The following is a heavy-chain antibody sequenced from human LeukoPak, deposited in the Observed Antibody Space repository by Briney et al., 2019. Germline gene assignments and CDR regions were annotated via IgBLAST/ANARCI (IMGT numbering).Heavy chain of an antibody. CDR3: AKGGGDYYGFDY. CDR2: ISYDGSNK. CDR1: GFTLSSYG. J-gene: IGHJ4*02. D-gene: IGHD3-10*01. V-gene: IGHV3-30*18. Sequence: PGGSLRLSCAASGFTLSSYGMHWVRQAPGKGLEWVAVISYDGSNKYHADSVKGRFTISRDNSKNTLYLQMNSLRAEDTAVYYCAKGGGDYYGFDYWGQGTLVTVSS.